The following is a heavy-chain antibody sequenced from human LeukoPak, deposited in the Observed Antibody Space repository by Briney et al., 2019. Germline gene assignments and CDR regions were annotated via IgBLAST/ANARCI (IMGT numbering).Heavy chain of an antibody. Sequence: SETLSPTCTVSGGSISSYFWGWIRQPPGKGLDWIGSIYYSGNTYYNPSLKSRVTISVDTSKNQFSLRLNSVTAADTAVYYCARLSARSFSYYFDYWGQGTLVTVSS. V-gene: IGHV4-39*01. CDR2: IYYSGNT. J-gene: IGHJ4*02. D-gene: IGHD2-15*01. CDR3: ARLSARSFSYYFDY. CDR1: GGSISSYF.